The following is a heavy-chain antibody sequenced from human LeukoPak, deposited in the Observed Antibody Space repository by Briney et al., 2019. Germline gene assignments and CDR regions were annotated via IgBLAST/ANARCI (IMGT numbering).Heavy chain of an antibody. CDR2: IDHSGSI. V-gene: IGHV4-38-2*02. Sequence: SETLSLTCTVSGYSISSGNYWGWIRQPPGKGLEWMGSIDHSGSIYYNPSLKSRVTMSVDTSKNQFSLKLSSVTAADTAVYYCARGLYYDSTLGVMDVWGKGTTVTISS. CDR1: GYSISSGNY. J-gene: IGHJ6*04. D-gene: IGHD3-22*01. CDR3: ARGLYYDSTLGVMDV.